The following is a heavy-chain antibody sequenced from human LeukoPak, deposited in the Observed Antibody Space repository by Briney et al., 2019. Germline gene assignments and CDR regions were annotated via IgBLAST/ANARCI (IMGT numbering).Heavy chain of an antibody. CDR3: ARDRRGDGYPSAPV. D-gene: IGHD5-24*01. Sequence: ASVKVSCKASGYTFTGYYMHWVRQAPGQGLEWMGWINPHSGGTNYAQKFQGRVTMTRDTSISTAYMELSGLTCDDTAVYYCARDRRGDGYPSAPVWGQGTLVTVSS. CDR2: INPHSGGT. J-gene: IGHJ4*02. CDR1: GYTFTGYY. V-gene: IGHV1-2*02.